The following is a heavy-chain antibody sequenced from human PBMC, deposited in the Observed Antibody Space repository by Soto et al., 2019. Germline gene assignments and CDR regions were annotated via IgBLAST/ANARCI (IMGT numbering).Heavy chain of an antibody. J-gene: IGHJ4*02. V-gene: IGHV3-7*01. CDR3: ARDRDGALDY. CDR2: INKDGSEK. D-gene: IGHD2-21*02. CDR1: GFTYTSHW. Sequence: EVQLVESGGGLVQPGGSLRLSCAASGFTYTSHWMGWVRQAPGKGLEWVANINKDGSEKNYVDSVKGRFTISRDNAKNSLYLKINSRRAEDTAVYYCARDRDGALDYWGQGTLVTVSS.